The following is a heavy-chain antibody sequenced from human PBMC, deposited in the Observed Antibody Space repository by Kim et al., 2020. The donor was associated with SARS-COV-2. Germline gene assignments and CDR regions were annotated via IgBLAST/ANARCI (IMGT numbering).Heavy chain of an antibody. CDR1: GGSITSSSFY. CDR2: ILYSGST. J-gene: IGHJ6*02. CDR3: GRRVDTGLGAAMDV. V-gene: IGHV4-39*01. D-gene: IGHD5-18*01. Sequence: SETLSLTYTVSGGSITSSSFYWGWIRQPPGKGLEWIGNILYSGSTYYNPSLKSRVTISVDTSKNQFSLKVNSVTAADTAVYYCGRRVDTGLGAAMDVWGQGTTVTVSS.